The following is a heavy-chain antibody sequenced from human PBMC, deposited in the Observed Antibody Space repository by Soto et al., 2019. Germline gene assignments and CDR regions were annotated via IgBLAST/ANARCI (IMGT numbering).Heavy chain of an antibody. Sequence: GGSLRLSCAASGFTFSSYGMHWVRQAPGKGLEWVAVIWYDGSNKYYADSVKGRFTISRDNSKNTLYLQMNSLRAEDTAVYYCARTVGIAVAGYGGIDYWGQGTLVTVSS. CDR2: IWYDGSNK. CDR1: GFTFSSYG. CDR3: ARTVGIAVAGYGGIDY. D-gene: IGHD6-19*01. V-gene: IGHV3-33*01. J-gene: IGHJ4*02.